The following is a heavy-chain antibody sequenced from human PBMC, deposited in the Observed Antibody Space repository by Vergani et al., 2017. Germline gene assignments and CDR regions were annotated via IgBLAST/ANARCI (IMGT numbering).Heavy chain of an antibody. D-gene: IGHD1-26*01. J-gene: IGHJ5*02. Sequence: QLQLQESGPGLVKPSETLSLTCTVSGGPISSISYYWGWIRQPPGKGLEWIGCIYYSGSTYYNPSLKSRVTISVDTSKNQFSLKLSSVAAADTAVYYCARVPRIVGATDXFDPWGQGTLVTVSS. CDR1: GGPISSISYY. CDR2: IYYSGST. CDR3: ARVPRIVGATDXFDP. V-gene: IGHV4-39*07.